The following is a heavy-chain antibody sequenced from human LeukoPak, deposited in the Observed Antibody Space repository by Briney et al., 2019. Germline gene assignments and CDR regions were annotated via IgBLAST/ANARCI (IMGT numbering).Heavy chain of an antibody. CDR3: ARPIAARHTDAFDI. D-gene: IGHD6-6*01. CDR1: GGSISSGGYY. V-gene: IGHV4-30-2*01. J-gene: IGHJ3*02. Sequence: PSQTLSLTCTVSGGSISSGGYYWSWIRQPPGKGLEWIGYIYHSGSTYYNLSLKSRVTISVDRSKNQFSLKLSSVTAADTAVYYCARPIAARHTDAFDIWGQGTMVTVSS. CDR2: IYHSGST.